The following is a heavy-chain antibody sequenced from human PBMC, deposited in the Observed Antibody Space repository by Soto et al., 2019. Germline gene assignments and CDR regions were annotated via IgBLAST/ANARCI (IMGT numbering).Heavy chain of an antibody. D-gene: IGHD6-25*01. Sequence: QVQLVQSGAEVKEPGDSVRVSCEASGYTFTAYHIHWVRQAPGQGLEWMGWINPKFGDTTYAQDFQGRVSMTRDMSISTVYMELSRLTSDETAVYFCARASSASATSSSFDNWGQGTLVSVSS. V-gene: IGHV1-2*02. CDR1: GYTFTAYH. CDR3: ARASSASATSSSFDN. J-gene: IGHJ4*02. CDR2: INPKFGDT.